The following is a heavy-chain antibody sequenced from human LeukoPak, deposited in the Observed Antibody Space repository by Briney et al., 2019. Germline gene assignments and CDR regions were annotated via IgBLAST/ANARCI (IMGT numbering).Heavy chain of an antibody. CDR1: GYTFTGYY. Sequence: ASVNVSCKASGYTFTGYYMHWVRQAPGQGLEWMGWINPNSGGTNYAQKFQGWVTMTRDTSISTAYVELSRLRSDDTAVYYCARDGIAAAGTRNGMDVWGQGTTVTVSS. CDR2: INPNSGGT. D-gene: IGHD6-13*01. CDR3: ARDGIAAAGTRNGMDV. J-gene: IGHJ6*02. V-gene: IGHV1-2*04.